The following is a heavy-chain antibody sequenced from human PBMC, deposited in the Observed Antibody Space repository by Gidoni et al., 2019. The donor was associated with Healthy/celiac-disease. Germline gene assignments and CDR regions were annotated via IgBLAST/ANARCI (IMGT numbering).Heavy chain of an antibody. CDR2: IYYSGRT. CDR3: ASAYYDSSGGRVDAFDI. Sequence: VLLQESGPGVVKPSETLSLTCAVAGGSVSRYYWCWIRQPPGKGLEWIGYIYYSGRTNYNPSLKSRVTISVDTSKNQFSLKLSSVTAADTAVYYCASAYYDSSGGRVDAFDIWGQGTMVTVSS. D-gene: IGHD3-22*01. CDR1: GGSVSRYY. V-gene: IGHV4-59*02. J-gene: IGHJ3*02.